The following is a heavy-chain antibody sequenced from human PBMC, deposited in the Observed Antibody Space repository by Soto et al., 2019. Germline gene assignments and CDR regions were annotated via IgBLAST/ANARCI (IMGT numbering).Heavy chain of an antibody. Sequence: QVQLQESGPGLVKPSGTLSLTCAVSGDSITNNNWWTWLRQSPGKGLEWIGEMHHGGNPDYNPSLRSRVTISVDKSKNQFSLHLSAMTAADSAVYYCARTSVGTYSFDPWGQGTLVTVSS. J-gene: IGHJ5*02. CDR3: ARTSVGTYSFDP. V-gene: IGHV4-4*02. CDR1: GDSITNNNW. D-gene: IGHD4-17*01. CDR2: MHHGGNP.